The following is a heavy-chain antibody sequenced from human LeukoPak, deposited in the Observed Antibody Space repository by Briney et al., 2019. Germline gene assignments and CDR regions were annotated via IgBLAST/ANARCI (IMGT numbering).Heavy chain of an antibody. J-gene: IGHJ3*02. CDR2: IFTSGNT. D-gene: IGHD2/OR15-2a*01. CDR3: ARDFSAFDI. CDR1: GGSISSHS. Sequence: PSETLSLTCTVSGGSISSHSWSWIRQPAGKGLEWIGRIFTSGNTYYNPSLKSRVIMSVDTSKNQFSLKLSSVTAADTAVYYCARDFSAFDIWGQGTMVTVSS. V-gene: IGHV4-4*07.